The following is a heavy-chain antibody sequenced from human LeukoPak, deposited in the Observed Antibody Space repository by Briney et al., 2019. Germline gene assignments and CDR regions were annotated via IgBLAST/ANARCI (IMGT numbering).Heavy chain of an antibody. V-gene: IGHV4-4*02. CDR3: ARDFGYCTNGVCYTQYYFDY. D-gene: IGHD2-8*01. Sequence: SGTLSLTCAVSGGSISSSNWWSWVRQPPGKGLEWIGEIYHSGSTNYNPSLKSRVTISVDTSKNQFSLKLRSVTAADTAVYYCARDFGYCTNGVCYTQYYFDYWGQGTLVTVSS. CDR1: GGSISSSNW. CDR2: IYHSGST. J-gene: IGHJ4*02.